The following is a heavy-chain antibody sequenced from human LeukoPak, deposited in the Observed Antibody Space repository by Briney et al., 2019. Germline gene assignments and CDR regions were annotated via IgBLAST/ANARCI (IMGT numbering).Heavy chain of an antibody. CDR3: ASAYDSSGYYRGAFDI. CDR2: ISGSGSTI. J-gene: IGHJ3*02. CDR1: GFTFSSYE. D-gene: IGHD3-22*01. Sequence: GGPLRLSCAASGFTFSSYEMNWARQAPGKGLEWVSYISGSGSTIYYADSVKGRFTISRDNAKNSLYLQMNSLRAEDTAVYYCASAYDSSGYYRGAFDIWGQGTMVTVSS. V-gene: IGHV3-48*03.